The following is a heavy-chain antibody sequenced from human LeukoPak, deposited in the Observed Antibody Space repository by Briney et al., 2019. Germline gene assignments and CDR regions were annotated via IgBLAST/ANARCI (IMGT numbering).Heavy chain of an antibody. V-gene: IGHV1-24*01. J-gene: IGHJ4*02. CDR2: FDPEDGET. CDR3: ATEGLITMVRGAAFDY. D-gene: IGHD3-10*01. Sequence: ASVTVSCKVSGYTLTELSMHWVRQAPGKGLEWMGGFDPEDGETIYAQKFQGRVTMTEDTSTDTAYMELSSLRSEDTAVYYCATEGLITMVRGAAFDYWGQGTLVTVSS. CDR1: GYTLTELS.